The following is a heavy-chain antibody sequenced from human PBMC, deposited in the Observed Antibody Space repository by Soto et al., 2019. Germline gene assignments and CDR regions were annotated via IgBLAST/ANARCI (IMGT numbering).Heavy chain of an antibody. V-gene: IGHV3-23*01. J-gene: IGHJ5*02. Sequence: EVQLLESGGGLVQPGGSLRLSCAASGFTFSTYAMSWVRQAPGKGLEWVSTISGSGGSTHYADSVKGRFTISRDNSKNTLYLQMNSLRAEDMAVYYCAKFYGGNSAHTYTIDPWGQGTLVTVSS. D-gene: IGHD2-21*02. CDR2: ISGSGGST. CDR3: AKFYGGNSAHTYTIDP. CDR1: GFTFSTYA.